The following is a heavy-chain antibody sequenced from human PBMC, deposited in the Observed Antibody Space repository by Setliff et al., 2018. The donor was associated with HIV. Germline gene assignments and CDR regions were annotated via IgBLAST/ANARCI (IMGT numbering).Heavy chain of an antibody. V-gene: IGHV1-24*01. CDR3: ARAPPINFWSGYYTGPQGWFDS. J-gene: IGHJ5*01. Sequence: EASVKVSCKVSGYTLSELSMHWVRQAPGEGLEWMGGFDPEDGETIYAEKFQGRVTMTEDTATETAYMELRSLTSDDTAMYYCARAPPINFWSGYYTGPQGWFDSWGQGSLVTVSS. CDR1: GYTLSELS. CDR2: FDPEDGET. D-gene: IGHD3-3*01.